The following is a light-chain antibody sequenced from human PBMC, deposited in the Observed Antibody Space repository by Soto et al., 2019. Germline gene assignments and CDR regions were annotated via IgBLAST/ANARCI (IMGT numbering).Light chain of an antibody. Sequence: DIQMTQSPSSLSASVGDRVTITCRASQTISRYLHWYQQKPGKAPKLLIYAASSLQSGVPSRFSASGSGTDFTLTISSLQPEDFATYYCQQSYSTPYTFGQGTKLEIK. CDR3: QQSYSTPYT. CDR2: AAS. J-gene: IGKJ2*01. CDR1: QTISRY. V-gene: IGKV1-39*01.